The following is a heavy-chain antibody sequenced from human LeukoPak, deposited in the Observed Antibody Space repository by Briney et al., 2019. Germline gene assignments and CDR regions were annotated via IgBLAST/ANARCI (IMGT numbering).Heavy chain of an antibody. CDR2: ISAYNGNT. V-gene: IGHV1-18*04. CDR1: GYTFTSYG. D-gene: IGHD3-9*01. Sequence: GASVKVSCKASGYTFTSYGISWVRQAPGQGLEWMGWISAYNGNTNYAQKLQGRVTMTTDTSTSTAYMELRSLRSDDTAVYYCARDGDYDILTGYHYYYGMDVWGKGTTVTVSS. J-gene: IGHJ6*04. CDR3: ARDGDYDILTGYHYYYGMDV.